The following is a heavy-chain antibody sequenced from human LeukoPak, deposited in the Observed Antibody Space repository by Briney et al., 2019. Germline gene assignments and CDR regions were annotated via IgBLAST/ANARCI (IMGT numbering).Heavy chain of an antibody. CDR2: ISAYNGNT. D-gene: IGHD3-22*01. V-gene: IGHV1-18*01. CDR3: ARDNDSSGYYRVDY. Sequence: GASVKVSCKASGYTFTSYGISWVRQAPGQGLEWMGWISAYNGNTNYAQKLQGRCTMTTDTSTSTAYMELRSLRSDDTAVYYCARDNDSSGYYRVDYWGQGTLVTVSS. CDR1: GYTFTSYG. J-gene: IGHJ4*02.